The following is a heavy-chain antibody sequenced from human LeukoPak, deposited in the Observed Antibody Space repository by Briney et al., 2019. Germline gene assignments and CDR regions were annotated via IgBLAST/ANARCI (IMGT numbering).Heavy chain of an antibody. J-gene: IGHJ5*02. CDR3: ARCPTYYYERSWFDP. V-gene: IGHV1-69*01. CDR2: IIPIFGTA. Sequence: KVSCKASGGTFSSYAISWVRQAPGQGLEWMGGIIPIFGTANYAQKFQGRVTITADESTSTAYMELSSLRSEDTAVYYCARCPTYYYERSWFDPWGQGTLVTVSS. CDR1: GGTFSSYA. D-gene: IGHD3-22*01.